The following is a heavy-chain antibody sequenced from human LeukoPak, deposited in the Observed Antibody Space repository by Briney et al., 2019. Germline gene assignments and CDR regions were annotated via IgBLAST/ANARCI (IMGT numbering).Heavy chain of an antibody. CDR3: ARESRGGDCYDY. J-gene: IGHJ4*02. CDR1: GGSISSSSYY. V-gene: IGHV4-39*07. D-gene: IGHD2-21*01. CDR2: IYYSGST. Sequence: SETLSLTCTVSGGSISSSSYYWGWIRQPPGKGLEWIGSIYYSGSTYYNPSLESRVTISVDTSKNQFSLKLSSVTAADTAVYYCARESRGGDCYDYWGQGTLVTVSS.